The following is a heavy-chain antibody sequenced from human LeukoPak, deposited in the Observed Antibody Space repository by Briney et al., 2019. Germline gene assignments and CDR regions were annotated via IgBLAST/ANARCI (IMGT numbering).Heavy chain of an antibody. D-gene: IGHD4-17*01. CDR1: GGSISSSSYY. CDR2: IYYSGST. J-gene: IGHJ2*01. V-gene: IGHV4-39*07. CDR3: ARDRMTTWYFDL. Sequence: SETLSLTCTVSGGSISSSSYYWGWIRQPPGKGLEWIGSIYYSGSTYYNPSLKSRVTISVDTSKNQFSLKLSSVTAADTAVYYCARDRMTTWYFDLWGRGTLVTVSS.